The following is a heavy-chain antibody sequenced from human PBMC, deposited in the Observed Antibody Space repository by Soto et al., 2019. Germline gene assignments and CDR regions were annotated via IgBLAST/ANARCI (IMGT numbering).Heavy chain of an antibody. D-gene: IGHD2-15*01. CDR1: GFSLSTSGVG. CDR2: IYWDDDK. CDR3: AHSRVAATPFDY. V-gene: IGHV2-5*02. J-gene: IGHJ4*02. Sequence: QITLKESGPTLVKPTQTLTLTCTLSGFSLSTSGVGVGWIRQPPGKALEWLALIYWDDDKRYSPSLKSRITITKDTSKNQVVLTMTNMEPVDTATYYCAHSRVAATPFDYWGQGTLVTVSS.